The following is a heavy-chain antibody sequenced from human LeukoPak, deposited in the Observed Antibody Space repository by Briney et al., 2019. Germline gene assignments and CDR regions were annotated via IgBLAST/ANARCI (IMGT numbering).Heavy chain of an antibody. CDR3: TTDPGGWLVK. Sequence: PGGSLRLSCAASGFTFSSYAMSWVRQAPGKGLYWVSAISGSGGSTHYADSVKGRFTISRDNSKNTLYLQMNSLKTEDTAVYYCTTDPGGWLVKGGQGTLVTVSS. J-gene: IGHJ1*01. CDR2: ISGSGGST. V-gene: IGHV3-23*01. CDR1: GFTFSSYA. D-gene: IGHD6-19*01.